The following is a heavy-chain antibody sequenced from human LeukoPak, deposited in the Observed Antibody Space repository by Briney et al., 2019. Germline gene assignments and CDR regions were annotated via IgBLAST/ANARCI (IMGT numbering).Heavy chain of an antibody. J-gene: IGHJ4*02. Sequence: KPSATLSLTCAVDGGSFSGYYWSWTRQPPGKGLEWIGEINHSGSTNYNPSLKSRVTISVDTSKNQFSLKLSSVTAADTAVYYCAARGIAAAPGNYWGQGTLVTVSS. CDR1: GGSFSGYY. CDR3: AARGIAAAPGNY. V-gene: IGHV4-34*01. CDR2: INHSGST. D-gene: IGHD6-13*01.